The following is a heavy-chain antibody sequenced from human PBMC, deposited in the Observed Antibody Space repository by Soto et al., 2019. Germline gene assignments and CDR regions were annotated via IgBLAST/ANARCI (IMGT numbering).Heavy chain of an antibody. Sequence: GASVKVSCKASGYTFTSYGISWVRQAPGQGLEWMGWISAYNGNTNYAQKLQGRVTMTTDTCTSTAYMELRSLRSDDTAVYYCARDPSLFPYSSSWYPYWGQGTLVTVSS. D-gene: IGHD6-13*01. V-gene: IGHV1-18*04. CDR1: GYTFTSYG. J-gene: IGHJ4*02. CDR2: ISAYNGNT. CDR3: ARDPSLFPYSSSWYPY.